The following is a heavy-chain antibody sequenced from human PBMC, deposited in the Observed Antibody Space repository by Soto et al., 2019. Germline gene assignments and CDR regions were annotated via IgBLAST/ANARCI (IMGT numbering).Heavy chain of an antibody. CDR2: ISGSGSNT. V-gene: IGHV3-23*01. Sequence: PGGSLRLSCAASGFTFSTYAMSWVRQAPGKGLEWVSAISGSGSNTYYADSVKGRFTISRDDSKSTLCLQMNSLRAEDTAVYYCARDPSHSYYTLFYYFDYWGQGTLVTVSS. D-gene: IGHD1-26*01. CDR1: GFTFSTYA. CDR3: ARDPSHSYYTLFYYFDY. J-gene: IGHJ4*02.